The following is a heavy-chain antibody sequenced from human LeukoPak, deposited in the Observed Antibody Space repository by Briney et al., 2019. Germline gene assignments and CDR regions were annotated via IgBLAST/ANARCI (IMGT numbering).Heavy chain of an antibody. CDR3: ARDAGERWTVDFDY. CDR1: GFTFSSYS. V-gene: IGHV3-21*01. D-gene: IGHD3/OR15-3a*01. CDR2: ISSSSSYI. Sequence: GGSLSLSCAASGFTFSSYSMNWVRQAPGKGLEWVSSISSSSSYIYYADSVKGRFTISRDNAKNSLYLQMNSLRAEDTAVYYCARDAGERWTVDFDYWGQGTLVTVSS. J-gene: IGHJ4*02.